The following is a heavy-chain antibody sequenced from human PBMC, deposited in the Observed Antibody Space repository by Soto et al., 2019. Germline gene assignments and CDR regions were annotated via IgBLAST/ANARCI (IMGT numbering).Heavy chain of an antibody. D-gene: IGHD3-22*01. Sequence: QVQLQESGPGLVKPSETLSLTCTVSGGSVSSGSYYWSWIRQPPGKGLEWIGYIYYSGSTNYNPSLKSRVTISVDTSKNQFSLKLSSVTAADTAVYYCARSSYYYDSSGTYDYWGQGTLVTVSS. CDR2: IYYSGST. CDR1: GGSVSSGSYY. V-gene: IGHV4-61*01. CDR3: ARSSYYYDSSGTYDY. J-gene: IGHJ4*02.